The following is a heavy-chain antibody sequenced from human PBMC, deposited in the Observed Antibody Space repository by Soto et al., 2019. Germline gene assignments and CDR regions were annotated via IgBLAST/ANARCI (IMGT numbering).Heavy chain of an antibody. D-gene: IGHD6-13*01. V-gene: IGHV3-33*01. J-gene: IGHJ6*03. Sequence: GGSLRLSCAASGFTFSSYGMHWVRQAPGKGLEWVAVIWYDGSNKYYADSVKGRFTISRDNSKNTLYLQMNSLRAEDTAVYYCARDSSRTEYYYYYYYMDVWGKGTTVTVSS. CDR3: ARDSSRTEYYYYYYYMDV. CDR2: IWYDGSNK. CDR1: GFTFSSYG.